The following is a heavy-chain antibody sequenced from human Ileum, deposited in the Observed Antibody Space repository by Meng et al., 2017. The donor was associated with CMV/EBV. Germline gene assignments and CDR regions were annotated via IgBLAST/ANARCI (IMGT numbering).Heavy chain of an antibody. CDR1: GFTFSNAW. Sequence: VGPGCGVVNPGGSLRLSCEASGFTFSNAWMSWVRQAPGKGLEWVSTLSGRDGITNYADSVKGRFIISRDNSKNTLYLQMDNLRAEDTALYYCVRGQSAPDYWGQGTLVTVSS. J-gene: IGHJ4*02. CDR3: VRGQSAPDY. CDR2: LSGRDGIT. V-gene: IGHV3-23*04. D-gene: IGHD3-3*01.